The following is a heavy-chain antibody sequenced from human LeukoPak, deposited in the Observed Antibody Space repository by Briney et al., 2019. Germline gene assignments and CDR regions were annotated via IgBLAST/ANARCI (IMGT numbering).Heavy chain of an antibody. J-gene: IGHJ5*02. D-gene: IGHD3-22*01. CDR2: TYYRSKWYN. CDR3: ARAQYYYDSSGYYPFDP. V-gene: IGHV6-1*01. Sequence: SQTLSLTCAISGDSVSSNSAAWNWIRQSPSRGLEWLGRTYYRSKWYNDYAVSVKSRITINPDPSKNQFSLQLNSVTPEDTAVYYCARAQYYYDSSGYYPFDPWGQGTLVTVSS. CDR1: GDSVSSNSAA.